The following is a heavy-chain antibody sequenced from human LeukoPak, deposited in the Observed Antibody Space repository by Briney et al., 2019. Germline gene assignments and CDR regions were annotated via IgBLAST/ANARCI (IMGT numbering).Heavy chain of an antibody. V-gene: IGHV3-11*01. D-gene: IGHD2-2*01. CDR2: IRGSGTTI. J-gene: IGHJ4*02. CDR1: GFTFSDYY. CDR3: AKKSRYQEYYFDY. Sequence: GGSLRLSCAASGFTFSDYYMSWIRQAPGKGLEWVSYIRGSGTTIYYADSVKGRFTISRDNAKGSLYLQMNSLTAEDTAVYYCAKKSRYQEYYFDYWGQGTLVTVSS.